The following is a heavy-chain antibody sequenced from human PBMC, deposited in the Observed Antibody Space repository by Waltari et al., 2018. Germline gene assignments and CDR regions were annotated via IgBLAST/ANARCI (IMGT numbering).Heavy chain of an antibody. V-gene: IGHV3-30*02. Sequence: QLRLVESGGGVVQPGGSLRISCSVSGFTVRNYGMHWVRQAPGKGLECLAFIRFDGKLTNYADSLKGRFTISRDNFNNTLFLQMNSLRPEDTAVYYCAKDGLGALEYWGQGTLVTVSA. CDR2: IRFDGKLT. D-gene: IGHD1-26*01. J-gene: IGHJ4*02. CDR3: AKDGLGALEY. CDR1: GFTVRNYG.